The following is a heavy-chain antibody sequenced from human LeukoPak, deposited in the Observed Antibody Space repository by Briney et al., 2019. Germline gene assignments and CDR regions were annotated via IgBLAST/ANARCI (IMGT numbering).Heavy chain of an antibody. CDR3: ARSFGFYDRSGYPLDY. CDR2: IATHNDYA. Sequence: GASVKVSCKGSGYKFTSYGITWVRQAPGQGLEWMGWIATHNDYANYAQKFQGRVTMSTDTSTSTAYMELRSLTFEDTAVYYCARSFGFYDRSGYPLDYWGQGTLVTVSP. CDR1: GYKFTSYG. D-gene: IGHD3-22*01. V-gene: IGHV1-18*01. J-gene: IGHJ4*02.